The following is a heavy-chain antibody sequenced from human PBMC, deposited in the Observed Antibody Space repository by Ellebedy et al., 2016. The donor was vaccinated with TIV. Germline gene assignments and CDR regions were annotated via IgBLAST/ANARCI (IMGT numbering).Heavy chain of an antibody. D-gene: IGHD6-13*01. V-gene: IGHV3-33*01. CDR1: GFSFSTYG. J-gene: IGHJ4*02. CDR2: IWYDGFNK. Sequence: PGGSLRLSCAASGFSFSTYGMHWVRQAPGQGLEWVAVIWYDGFNKDYADSVKGRFTISRDNSKSTLYLEMKSLRVEDTAVYYCASLGYTSSWSSNTPSDYWGQGTLVTVSS. CDR3: ASLGYTSSWSSNTPSDY.